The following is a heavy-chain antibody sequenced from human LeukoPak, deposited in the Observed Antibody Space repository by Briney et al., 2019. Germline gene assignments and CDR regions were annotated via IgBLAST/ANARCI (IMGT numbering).Heavy chain of an antibody. Sequence: ASVKVSCKASGYTFTGYYMHWVRQAPGQGLEWMGWINPNSGGTNYAQKFQGRVTMTRDTSISTAYMELSRLRSDDTAVYYSARDLSLPSAHSCYNCQNGVDAWGQRTTVTVSS. D-gene: IGHD1-1*01. J-gene: IGHJ6*02. CDR1: GYTFTGYY. CDR2: INPNSGGT. CDR3: ARDLSLPSAHSCYNCQNGVDA. V-gene: IGHV1-2*02.